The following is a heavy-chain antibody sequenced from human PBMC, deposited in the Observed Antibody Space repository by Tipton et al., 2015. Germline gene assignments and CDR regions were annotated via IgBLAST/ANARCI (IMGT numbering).Heavy chain of an antibody. V-gene: IGHV1-18*01. CDR2: INNFNGNT. D-gene: IGHD2/OR15-2a*01. CDR3: ARARPYLSFDL. Sequence: QSGAEVKNPGASVKLSCKASGYRFTSYGIGWVQQAPGQGLEWMGWINNFNGNTHYAQKFEGRVTVTTDTFTSTAYMEMRSLTSDDTAVYYCARARPYLSFDLWGQGTLVTVSS. J-gene: IGHJ4*02. CDR1: GYRFTSYG.